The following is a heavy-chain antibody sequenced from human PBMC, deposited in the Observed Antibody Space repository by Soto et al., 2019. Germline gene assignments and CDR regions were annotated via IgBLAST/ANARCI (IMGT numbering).Heavy chain of an antibody. CDR1: GYTFTSYD. V-gene: IGHV3-48*03. D-gene: IGHD4-17*01. CDR3: ARAYEGYGDYGY. CDR2: ISSSGSTI. Sequence: VQLVQSGAEVKKPGASVKVSCKASGYTFTSYDINWVRQAPGKGLEWVSYISSSGSTIYYADSVKGRFTISRDNAKNSLYLQMNSLRAEDTAVYYCARAYEGYGDYGYWGQGTLVTVSS. J-gene: IGHJ4*02.